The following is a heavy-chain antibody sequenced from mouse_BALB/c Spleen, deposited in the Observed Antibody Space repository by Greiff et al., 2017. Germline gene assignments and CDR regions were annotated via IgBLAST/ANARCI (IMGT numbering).Heavy chain of an antibody. V-gene: IGHV1-80*01. Sequence: VQLQQSGAELVRPGSSVKISCKASGYAFSSYWMNWVKQRPGQGLEWIGQIYPGDGDTNYNGKFKGKATLTADKSSSTAYMQLSSLTSEDSAVYFCALYDYGAYWGQGTLVTVSA. CDR3: ALYDYGAY. CDR2: IYPGDGDT. J-gene: IGHJ3*01. D-gene: IGHD2-4*01. CDR1: GYAFSSYW.